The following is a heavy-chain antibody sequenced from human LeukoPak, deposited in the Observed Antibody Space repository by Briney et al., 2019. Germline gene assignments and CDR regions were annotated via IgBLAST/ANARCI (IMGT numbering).Heavy chain of an antibody. CDR3: ARVAYYYDSSGYYDAFDI. D-gene: IGHD3-22*01. CDR1: GFTVSSNY. CDR2: IYSGGST. Sequence: GGSLRLSCAASGFTVSSNYMSWVRQAPGKGLEWVSVIYSGGSTYYADSVKGRFTISRDNSKNTLYLQMNSLRAEDTAVYYCARVAYYYDSSGYYDAFDIWDQGTMVTVSS. J-gene: IGHJ3*02. V-gene: IGHV3-66*02.